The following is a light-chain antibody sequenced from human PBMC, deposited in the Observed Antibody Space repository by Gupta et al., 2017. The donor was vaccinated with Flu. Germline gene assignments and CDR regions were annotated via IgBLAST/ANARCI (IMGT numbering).Light chain of an antibody. CDR3: QCYDSSKHGV. J-gene: IGLJ3*02. V-gene: IGLV6-57*01. CDR2: EDN. Sequence: FMLPQPPSVSESPGKTVTISCTRSSGSVASNYVQWYQQRPGSSPTTVIYEDNQRPSGVPERFSGSIDSSSNPASLTISGRHTEDEADYDCQCYDSSKHGVFGGGTKLTVL. CDR1: SGSVASNY.